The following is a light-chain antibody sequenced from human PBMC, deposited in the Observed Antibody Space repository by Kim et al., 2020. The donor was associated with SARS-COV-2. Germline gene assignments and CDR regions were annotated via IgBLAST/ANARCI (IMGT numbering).Light chain of an antibody. J-gene: IGLJ3*02. CDR1: RLRSYY. Sequence: ALGQTVRITCQGDRLRSYYASWYQQKPGQAPVLVIYGQNTRPSGIPDRFSGSASGNTASLTITGAQAEDEADYYCNSRDSSGNLWVFGGGTQLTVL. CDR2: GQN. V-gene: IGLV3-19*01. CDR3: NSRDSSGNLWV.